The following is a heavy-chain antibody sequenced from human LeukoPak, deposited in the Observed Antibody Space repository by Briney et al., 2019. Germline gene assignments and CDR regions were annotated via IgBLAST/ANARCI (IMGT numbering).Heavy chain of an antibody. V-gene: IGHV4-59*01. Sequence: GSLRLSCAASGFTFSSYAMSWVRQAPGKGLEWIGYIYYSGSTNYNPSLKSRVTISVDTSKNQFSLKLSSVTAADTAVYYCARGHYDFWSGYYSTFDYWGQGTLVTVSS. J-gene: IGHJ4*02. CDR2: IYYSGST. D-gene: IGHD3-3*01. CDR3: ARGHYDFWSGYYSTFDY. CDR1: GFTFSSYA.